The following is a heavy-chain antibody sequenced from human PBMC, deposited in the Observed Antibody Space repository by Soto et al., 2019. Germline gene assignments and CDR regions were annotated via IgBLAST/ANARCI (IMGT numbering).Heavy chain of an antibody. J-gene: IGHJ4*02. V-gene: IGHV3-15*01. CDR3: TTDEREQFHFDY. Sequence: GGSLRLSCAASGFTFSNAWMSWVRQAPGKGLEWVGRIKSKTDGGTTDYAAPVKGRFTISRDDSKNTLYLQMNSLKTEDTAVYYCTTDEREQFHFDYWGQGTLVTVSS. D-gene: IGHD6-19*01. CDR2: IKSKTDGGTT. CDR1: GFTFSNAW.